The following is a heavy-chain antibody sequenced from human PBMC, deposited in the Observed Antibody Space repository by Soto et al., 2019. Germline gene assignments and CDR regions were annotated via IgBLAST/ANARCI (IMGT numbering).Heavy chain of an antibody. J-gene: IGHJ4*02. D-gene: IGHD3-3*01. Sequence: LRLSCAASGFTFSSYAMSWVRQAPGKGLEWVSAISGSGGSAYYADSVKGRFTISRDNSKNTLYLQMNSLRAEDTAVYYCAKEYYDFWSGYDYWGQGTLVTVSS. CDR3: AKEYYDFWSGYDY. CDR2: ISGSGGSA. V-gene: IGHV3-23*01. CDR1: GFTFSSYA.